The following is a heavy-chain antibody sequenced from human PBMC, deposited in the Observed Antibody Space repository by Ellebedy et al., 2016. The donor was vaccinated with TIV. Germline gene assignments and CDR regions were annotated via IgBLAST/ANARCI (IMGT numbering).Heavy chain of an antibody. D-gene: IGHD5-18*01. Sequence: GGSLRLSCAASGFTFSNAWMNWVRQAPGKGLEWVGRIKSKTDGRAADYAAPVKGRFTIPRDDSKSTLYLQMNSLKTEDTAVYFCTTVYRYNYDSVWGQGTLVTVSS. CDR1: GFTFSNAW. V-gene: IGHV3-15*01. J-gene: IGHJ4*02. CDR3: TTVYRYNYDSV. CDR2: IKSKTDGRAA.